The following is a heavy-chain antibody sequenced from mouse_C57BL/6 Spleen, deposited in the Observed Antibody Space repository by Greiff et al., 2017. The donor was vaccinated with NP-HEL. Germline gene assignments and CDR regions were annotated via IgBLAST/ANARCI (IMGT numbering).Heavy chain of an antibody. Sequence: QVQLQQPGTELVKPGASVKLSCKASGYTFTSYWMHWVKQRPGQGLEWIGNINPSNGGTNYNEKFKSKATLTVDKSSSTAYMQLSSLTSEDSAVYYCARGPYDYDGGYYYAMDYWGQGTSVTVSS. CDR1: GYTFTSYW. V-gene: IGHV1-53*01. CDR3: ARGPYDYDGGYYYAMDY. D-gene: IGHD2-4*01. J-gene: IGHJ4*01. CDR2: INPSNGGT.